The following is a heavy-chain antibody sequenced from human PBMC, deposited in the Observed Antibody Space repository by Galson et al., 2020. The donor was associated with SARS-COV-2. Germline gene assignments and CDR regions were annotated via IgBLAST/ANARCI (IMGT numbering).Heavy chain of an antibody. D-gene: IGHD2-8*01. Sequence: GGSLRLSCAASGFTFSTYTINWVRQAPGKGLEWVSSISRSSAYIYYADSLKGRFTISRDNAKNSLYLHMNSLRAEDTAVYYCAREMVDSEPFDVWGQGTMVTVS. V-gene: IGHV3-21*01. CDR2: ISRSSAYI. CDR3: AREMVDSEPFDV. CDR1: GFTFSTYT. J-gene: IGHJ3*01.